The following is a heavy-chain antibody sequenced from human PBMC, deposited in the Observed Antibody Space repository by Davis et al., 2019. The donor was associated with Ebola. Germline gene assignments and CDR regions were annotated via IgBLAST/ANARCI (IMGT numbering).Heavy chain of an antibody. D-gene: IGHD4-17*01. CDR2: ISYDGSNK. J-gene: IGHJ6*02. CDR1: GFTFSSYG. V-gene: IGHV3-30*18. Sequence: GESLKISCAASGFTFSSYGMHWVRQAPGKGLEWVAVISYDGSNKYYADSVKGRFTISRDNSKNTLYLQMNSLRAEDTAVYYCANTPDHGDPTYYYYGMDVWGQGTTVTVSS. CDR3: ANTPDHGDPTYYYYGMDV.